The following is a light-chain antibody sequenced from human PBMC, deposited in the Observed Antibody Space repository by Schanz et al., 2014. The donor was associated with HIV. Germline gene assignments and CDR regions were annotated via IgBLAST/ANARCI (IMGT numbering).Light chain of an antibody. Sequence: EIVLTQSPGSLSLSPGGRATLSCGASQRLSSSYLAWYQQKRDQPPRLVIYATSTRAAGIPDRFSGSGSGTDFTLTISRLEPEDFAVYYCQHHATSPRTFGQGTRVEIK. V-gene: IGKV3-20*01. CDR2: ATS. J-gene: IGKJ1*01. CDR1: QRLSSSY. CDR3: QHHATSPRT.